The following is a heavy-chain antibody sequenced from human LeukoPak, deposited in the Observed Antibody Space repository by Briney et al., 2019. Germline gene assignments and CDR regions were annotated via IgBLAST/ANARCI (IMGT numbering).Heavy chain of an antibody. Sequence: SETLSLTCTVSGGSISSYYWSWIRQPPGKGLEWIGYIYYSGSTNYNPSLKSRITISVDTSKNQFSLKLSSVTAADTAVYYCARSPGRYYDSSGYPYYYYYMDVWGKGTTVTVSS. CDR3: ARSPGRYYDSSGYPYYYYYMDV. D-gene: IGHD3-22*01. V-gene: IGHV4-59*01. J-gene: IGHJ6*03. CDR2: IYYSGST. CDR1: GGSISSYY.